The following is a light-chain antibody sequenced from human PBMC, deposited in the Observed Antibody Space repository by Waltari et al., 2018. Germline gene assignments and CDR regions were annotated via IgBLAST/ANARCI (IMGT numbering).Light chain of an antibody. Sequence: ETVLTQSPGPLSLSPGERATPSCRASQSVSISSLTWSQQKPGQAPRALIYGPSSKATGIPDRCSGGGSETDFTLTISRLEPEDFAVYYCQQYGSSPFTFGPGTKVDIK. J-gene: IGKJ3*01. CDR3: QQYGSSPFT. CDR1: QSVSISS. V-gene: IGKV3-20*01. CDR2: GPS.